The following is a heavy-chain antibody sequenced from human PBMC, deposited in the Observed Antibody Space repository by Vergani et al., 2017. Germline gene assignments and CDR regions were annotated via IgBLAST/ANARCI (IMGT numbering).Heavy chain of an antibody. D-gene: IGHD3-10*01. CDR3: ARTYYYGSGRNWFDP. CDR1: GGTFSSYA. J-gene: IGHJ5*02. CDR2: IIPIFGTA. V-gene: IGHV1-69*13. Sequence: QVQLVQSGAAVKKPGASVKVSCKASGGTFSSYAISWVRQAPGQGLEWMGGIIPIFGTANYAQKFQGRVTITADESTSTAYMELSSLRSEDTAVYYCARTYYYGSGRNWFDPWGQGTLVTVSS.